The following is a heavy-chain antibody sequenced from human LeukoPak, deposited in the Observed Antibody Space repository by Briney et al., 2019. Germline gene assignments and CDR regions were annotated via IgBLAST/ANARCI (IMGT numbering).Heavy chain of an antibody. CDR3: ARGFNYYYYMDV. CDR1: GFTFSDYY. CDR2: ISSSSSYI. V-gene: IGHV3-11*06. Sequence: TGGSLRLSCAASGFTFSDYYMSWIRQAPGKGLEWVSSISSSSSYIYYADSVKGRFTISRDNAKNSLYLQMNSLRAEDTAVYYCARGFNYYYYMDVWGKGTTVTVSS. J-gene: IGHJ6*03.